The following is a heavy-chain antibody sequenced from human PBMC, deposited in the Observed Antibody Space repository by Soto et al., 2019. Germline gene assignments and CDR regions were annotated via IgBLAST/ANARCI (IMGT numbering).Heavy chain of an antibody. V-gene: IGHV3-33*01. D-gene: IGHD2-15*01. Sequence: GGSLRLSCTASGLTLNNYAMHWVRQAPGKGLEWVAVIWHDGITQYYEASVKGRLSISRDNSKNTVYLQVNSLTGEDTAVYYCARGGGDVSGPDYWGQGTLVTVSS. J-gene: IGHJ4*02. CDR3: ARGGGDVSGPDY. CDR1: GLTLNNYA. CDR2: IWHDGITQ.